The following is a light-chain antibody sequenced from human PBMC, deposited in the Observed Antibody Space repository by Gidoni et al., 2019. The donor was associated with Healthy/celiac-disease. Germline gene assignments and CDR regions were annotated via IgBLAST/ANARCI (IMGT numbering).Light chain of an antibody. CDR1: QSVRIN. V-gene: IGKV3-11*01. CDR3: QQRSNWPWT. J-gene: IGKJ1*01. Sequence: EIVLTQSPATLSLSTGERATLPCSASQSVRINLAWYQQKPGQAPRLLIYDASNRATGIPARFSGSGSGTDFTLTISSLEPEDFAVYYCQQRSNWPWTFGQGTKVEIK. CDR2: DAS.